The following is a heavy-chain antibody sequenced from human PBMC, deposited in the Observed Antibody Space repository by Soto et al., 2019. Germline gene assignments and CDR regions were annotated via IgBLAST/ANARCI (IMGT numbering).Heavy chain of an antibody. D-gene: IGHD6-19*01. CDR1: GGTFSSYA. CDR2: IIPIFGTA. V-gene: IGHV1-69*13. Sequence: SVKVSGKASGGTFSSYAISWVRQAPGQGLEWMGGIIPIFGTANYAQKFQGRVTITADESASTAYMELSSLRSEDTAVYYCARRGAVAGGAYYYYGMDVWGQGTTVTVSS. J-gene: IGHJ6*02. CDR3: ARRGAVAGGAYYYYGMDV.